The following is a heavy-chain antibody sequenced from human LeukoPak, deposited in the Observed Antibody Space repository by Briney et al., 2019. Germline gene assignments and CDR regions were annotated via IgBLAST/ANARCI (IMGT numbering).Heavy chain of an antibody. CDR3: ASYPRYSSWPPFDY. D-gene: IGHD6-19*01. V-gene: IGHV1-2*02. CDR1: GYTCTGQD. J-gene: IGHJ4*02. Sequence: ASVKVSCKASGYTCTGQDMHWVRQAPGQGLEWMGWINPNTGGTKYAQRLQGRVTMTRDTTISTAYMELSRLTSDDTAVYYCASYPRYSSWPPFDYWGQGTLVTVSS. CDR2: INPNTGGT.